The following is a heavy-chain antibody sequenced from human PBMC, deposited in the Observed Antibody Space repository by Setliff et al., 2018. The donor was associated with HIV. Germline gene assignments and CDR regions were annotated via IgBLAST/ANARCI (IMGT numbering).Heavy chain of an antibody. V-gene: IGHV4-38-2*01. D-gene: IGHD3-3*01. CDR2: AYHSGTT. J-gene: IGHJ4*02. Sequence: SETLSLTCAVSGYSISTAYYWGWIRQPPGKGLEWIGSAYHSGTTYYNPSLKSRVTISVDMSNNQFSLKVTSVTAADTAVYYCMRGRSITIFGVAYFDFWGQGTQGTVSS. CDR1: GYSISTAYY. CDR3: MRGRSITIFGVAYFDF.